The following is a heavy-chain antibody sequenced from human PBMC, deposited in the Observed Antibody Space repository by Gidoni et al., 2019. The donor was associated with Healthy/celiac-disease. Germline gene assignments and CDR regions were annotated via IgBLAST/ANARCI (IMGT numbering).Heavy chain of an antibody. Sequence: EVQLVESGGGSVQPGGSLRLSCAASGFTCISHSMNWVRQAPGKGLELVSYISSSSSTIYSSDSVKGRFTISRDNAKNSLYLQMNSLRDEDTAVYYCARDRGPSSWYHPYYYYGMDVWGQGTTVTVSS. J-gene: IGHJ6*02. CDR3: ARDRGPSSWYHPYYYYGMDV. CDR1: GFTCISHS. D-gene: IGHD6-13*01. V-gene: IGHV3-48*02. CDR2: ISSSSSTI.